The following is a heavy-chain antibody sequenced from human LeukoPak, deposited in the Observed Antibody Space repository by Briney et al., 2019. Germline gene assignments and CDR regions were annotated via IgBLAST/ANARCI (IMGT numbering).Heavy chain of an antibody. V-gene: IGHV1-69*13. J-gene: IGHJ4*02. D-gene: IGHD6-13*01. Sequence: SVKVSCKASGYTFTSYGISWVRQAPGQGLEWMGGIIPIFGTANYAQKFQGRVTITADESTSTAYMELSSLRSDDTAVYYCARGKAAAGTIDYWGQGTLVTVSS. CDR2: IIPIFGTA. CDR1: GYTFTSYG. CDR3: ARGKAAAGTIDY.